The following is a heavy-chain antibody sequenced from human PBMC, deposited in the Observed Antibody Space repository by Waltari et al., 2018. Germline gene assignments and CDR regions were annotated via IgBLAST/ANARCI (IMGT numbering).Heavy chain of an antibody. CDR1: GCPISTNNFY. J-gene: IGHJ6*03. CDR3: ARLFNHYIDV. Sequence: QLQLQESGPGLVKSSETLSPICSASGCPISTNNFYWGWIRQTPGKGLEWIGSVHYTGNPYYNPPLKHRVTISVDSSKNEFSLRLRSVTASDTAVYYCARLFNHYIDVWGRGTAVTVSS. V-gene: IGHV4-39*01. CDR2: VHYTGNP.